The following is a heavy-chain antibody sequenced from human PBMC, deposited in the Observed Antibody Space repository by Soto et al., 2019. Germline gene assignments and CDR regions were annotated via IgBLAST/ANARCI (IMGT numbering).Heavy chain of an antibody. J-gene: IGHJ1*01. D-gene: IGHD2-2*01. CDR1: GGAIDSSGYY. Sequence: QLQLQESGPGLVKPSETLSLTCNVSGGAIDSSGYYWGWIRQHPGKGLEWIASIFHTGSAYYNPSLNSRVTISVDTSNNKFSLRLSSVTAADTAVYCGVRLNAYVEVFQYWGQGTLVTVSS. CDR3: VRLNAYVEVFQY. CDR2: IFHTGSA. V-gene: IGHV4-39*01.